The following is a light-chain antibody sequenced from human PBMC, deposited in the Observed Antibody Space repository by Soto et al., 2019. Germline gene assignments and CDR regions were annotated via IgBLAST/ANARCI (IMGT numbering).Light chain of an antibody. CDR3: LQRSKWLT. J-gene: IGKJ4*01. Sequence: EIVLTQSPATLSLSPGERATLSCRASQSVSSYLAWYQQKPGQAPRLLIYDASNRATGIPARFSGSGSGTDYTLTISSLEPEDFAVYSCLQRSKWLTFGGGTKVEIK. CDR1: QSVSSY. V-gene: IGKV3-11*01. CDR2: DAS.